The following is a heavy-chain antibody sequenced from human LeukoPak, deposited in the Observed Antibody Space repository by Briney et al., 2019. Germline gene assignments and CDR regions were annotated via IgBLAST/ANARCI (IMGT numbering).Heavy chain of an antibody. J-gene: IGHJ3*02. V-gene: IGHV4-59*12. D-gene: IGHD2-15*01. CDR2: IYYSGRT. Sequence: SETLSLTCTVSGGSISSYYWSWIRQPPGKGLEWVGYIYYSGRTNYNPSPKSRVTISVDTPKNQFSLQLNSVTPEDTAVYYCARDVVVVVAATRGAFDIWGQGTMVTVSS. CDR3: ARDVVVVVAATRGAFDI. CDR1: GGSISSYY.